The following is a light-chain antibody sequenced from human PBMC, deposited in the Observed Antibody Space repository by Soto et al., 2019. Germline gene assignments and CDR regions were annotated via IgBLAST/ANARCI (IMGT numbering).Light chain of an antibody. V-gene: IGKV1-39*01. CDR2: ATS. J-gene: IGKJ1*01. CDR3: QQCFITPWT. CDR1: QYISRY. Sequence: DIQVTQSPSSLSASVGDRVTITCRASQYISRYLNWYQQKPGKAPKLLIYATSTLQSGVPSRFSGSGSGTDFTVTISSLQPDDFATYYCQQCFITPWTSGEGTMVDIK.